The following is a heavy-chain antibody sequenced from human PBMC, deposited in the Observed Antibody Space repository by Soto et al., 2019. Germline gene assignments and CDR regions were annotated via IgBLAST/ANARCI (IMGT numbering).Heavy chain of an antibody. J-gene: IGHJ6*02. Sequence: QPGGSLRLSCAASGFTFNNYAMSWVRQAPGKGLEWVSAITGSGENTYYSDSVKGRFTISRDSSKNTLFLQMNSLRAEDTAVYYCAKDDFEVVVAGTPGLYGMDVWGQGTTVTVSS. V-gene: IGHV3-23*01. CDR2: ITGSGENT. CDR3: AKDDFEVVVAGTPGLYGMDV. CDR1: GFTFNNYA. D-gene: IGHD2-15*01.